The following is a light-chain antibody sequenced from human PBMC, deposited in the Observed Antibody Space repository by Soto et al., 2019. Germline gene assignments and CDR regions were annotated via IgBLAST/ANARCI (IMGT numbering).Light chain of an antibody. Sequence: DIVMTQSPDSLAVSLGERATINCKSSQSVLYSSNNKNYLAWYQQKPGQPPKLLIYWASTRESGVPDRFSGSGSGTDFTLTISSLQAGDVSVYYCQQYYSIWTFGQGTKVEIK. CDR1: QSVLYSSNNKNY. CDR2: WAS. CDR3: QQYYSIWT. J-gene: IGKJ1*01. V-gene: IGKV4-1*01.